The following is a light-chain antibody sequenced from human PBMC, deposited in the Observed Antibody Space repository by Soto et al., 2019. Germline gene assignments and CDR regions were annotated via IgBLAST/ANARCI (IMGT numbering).Light chain of an antibody. V-gene: IGLV2-14*01. CDR2: EVS. CDR3: SSYTSSSLGV. Sequence: QSALTQPASVSGSPGQSITISCTGTSSDVGGYNYVSWYQQHPGKAPKLMIYEVSNRPSGVSNRFSGYKSGNTASLTISGLQDEDEADYYCSSYTSSSLGVFGTGTKLTVL. CDR1: SSDVGGYNY. J-gene: IGLJ1*01.